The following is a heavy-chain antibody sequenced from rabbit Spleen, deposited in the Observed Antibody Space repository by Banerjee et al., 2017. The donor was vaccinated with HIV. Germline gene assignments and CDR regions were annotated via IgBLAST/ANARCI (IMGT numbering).Heavy chain of an antibody. V-gene: IGHV1S45*01. CDR1: GGSFSGSSY. CDR2: IDAGSSGFT. CDR3: ARDTSSSFSSYGMGL. J-gene: IGHJ6*01. D-gene: IGHD1-1*01. Sequence: QEQLEESGGGLVKPGASLTLSCKASGGSFSGSSYMCWVRQAPGKGLEWIACIDAGSSGFTYFASWAKGRFTISKTSSTPVTLQMTSLTAADTATYFCARDTSSSFSSYGMGLWGQGTPVTVS.